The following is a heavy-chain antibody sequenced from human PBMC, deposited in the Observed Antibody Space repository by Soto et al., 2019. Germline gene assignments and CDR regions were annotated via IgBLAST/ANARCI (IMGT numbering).Heavy chain of an antibody. Sequence: QVQLVQSGAEMKEPGSSVKVSCKTSGGTFSSSAISWLRQALGQGLEWMGGIIPLFRTPDYAQKFQGRVTIAADESTSTAYMELSSLRSEDTAVYYCARDNDRLQLGGNYCYIVDVWGQGTTITVSS. J-gene: IGHJ6*02. CDR3: ARDNDRLQLGGNYCYIVDV. D-gene: IGHD4-4*01. CDR1: GGTFSSSA. CDR2: IIPLFRTP. V-gene: IGHV1-69*12.